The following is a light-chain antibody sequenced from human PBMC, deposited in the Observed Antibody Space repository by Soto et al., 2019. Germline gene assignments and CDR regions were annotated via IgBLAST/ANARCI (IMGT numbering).Light chain of an antibody. CDR2: GAS. V-gene: IGKV3-15*01. CDR3: QQYNNWPRT. J-gene: IGKJ1*01. CDR1: QSVSSN. Sequence: ETVLTQSPATLSVSPAERATLSCRASQSVSSNLAWYQQKPGQAPRLLIYGASTRATGIPARFSGSGSGTEFTLTISSLQSEDFAVYHCQQYNNWPRTFGQGTKVDIK.